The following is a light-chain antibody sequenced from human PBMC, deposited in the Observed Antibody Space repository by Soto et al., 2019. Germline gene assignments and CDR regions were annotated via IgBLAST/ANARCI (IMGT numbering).Light chain of an antibody. CDR2: KAS. J-gene: IGKJ4*01. CDR1: QSISPW. Sequence: DIQMTQSPSTLSASVGDSVTITCRASQSISPWLAWYQQKPGKAPTLLIYKASSLEGGVPSRFSGSGSGTDFNITISSRQPDDFATYFCQQYNTDPLTFGGGTTVEIK. V-gene: IGKV1-5*03. CDR3: QQYNTDPLT.